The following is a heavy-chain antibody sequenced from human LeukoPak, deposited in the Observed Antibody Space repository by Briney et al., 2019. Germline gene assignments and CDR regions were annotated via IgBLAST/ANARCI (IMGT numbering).Heavy chain of an antibody. V-gene: IGHV3-43*02. CDR3: ARASTTVVTPAYYYYGMDV. CDR2: ISGDGGST. CDR1: GFTFDDYA. D-gene: IGHD4-23*01. J-gene: IGHJ6*02. Sequence: PGGSLRLSCAASGFTFDDYAMHWVRQAPGKGLEWVSLISGDGGSTYYADSVKGRFTISRDNAKNSLYLQMNSLRAEDTAVYYCARASTTVVTPAYYYYGMDVWGQGTTVTVSS.